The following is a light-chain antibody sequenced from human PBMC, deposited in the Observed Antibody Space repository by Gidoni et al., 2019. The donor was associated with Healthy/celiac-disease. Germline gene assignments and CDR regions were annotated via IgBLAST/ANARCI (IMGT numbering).Light chain of an antibody. CDR1: QSVLYSSNNKNY. J-gene: IGKJ2*01. CDR2: WAS. CDR3: QQYYSTPLYT. V-gene: IGKV4-1*01. Sequence: DIVMTQSPDSLAVSLGERATINCKSSQSVLYSSNNKNYLAWYQQKPGQPTKLLIYWASTRESGVPDRFSGRGSGTDFTLTISRLQAEDVAVYYCQQYYSTPLYTFGQGTKLESK.